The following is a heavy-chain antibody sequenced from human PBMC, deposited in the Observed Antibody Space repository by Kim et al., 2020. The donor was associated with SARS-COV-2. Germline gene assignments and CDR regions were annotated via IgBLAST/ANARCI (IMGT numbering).Heavy chain of an antibody. J-gene: IGHJ6*02. CDR2: IYYSGST. CDR1: GGSISSYY. D-gene: IGHD3-3*01. CDR3: ARGQRITIFGVVREMDV. V-gene: IGHV4-59*13. Sequence: SETLSLTCTVSGGSISSYYWSWIRQPPGKGLEWIGYIYYSGSTNYNPSLKSRVTISVDTSKNQFSLKLSSVTAADTAVYYCARGQRITIFGVVREMDVWGRGTTVTVSS.